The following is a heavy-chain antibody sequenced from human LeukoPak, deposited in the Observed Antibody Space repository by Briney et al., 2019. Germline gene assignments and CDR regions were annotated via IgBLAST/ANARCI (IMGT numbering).Heavy chain of an antibody. Sequence: ASVKVSCKASGYTFTGYYMHWVRQAPGQGLEWMGWINPNSGGTNYAQKFQGRVTMTRDTSISTAYMELSRLRSDDTAVYYCARVASSSYYYGSGTTDRFDPWGQGTLVTVSS. J-gene: IGHJ5*02. V-gene: IGHV1-2*02. CDR2: INPNSGGT. D-gene: IGHD3-10*01. CDR1: GYTFTGYY. CDR3: ARVASSSYYYGSGTTDRFDP.